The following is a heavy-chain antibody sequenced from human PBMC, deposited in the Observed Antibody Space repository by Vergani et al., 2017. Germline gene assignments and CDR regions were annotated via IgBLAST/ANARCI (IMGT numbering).Heavy chain of an antibody. V-gene: IGHV1-2*02. CDR1: GGPFSSYA. CDR3: ARAGRGSGSYDDFDY. J-gene: IGHJ4*02. CDR2: INPNSGGT. Sequence: QVQLVQSGAEVNKPGSSVKVSCKASGGPFSSYAISWVRQAPGQGLEWMGWINPNSGGTNYAQKFQGRVTMTRDTSISTAYMELSRLRSDDTAVYYCARAGRGSGSYDDFDYWGQGTLVTVSS. D-gene: IGHD3-10*01.